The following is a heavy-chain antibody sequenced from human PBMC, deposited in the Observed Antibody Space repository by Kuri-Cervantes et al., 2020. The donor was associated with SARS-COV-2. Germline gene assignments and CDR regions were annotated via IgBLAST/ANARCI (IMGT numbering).Heavy chain of an antibody. V-gene: IGHV3-48*01. J-gene: IGHJ4*02. D-gene: IGHD1-26*01. CDR1: GFTFSSYS. CDR3: ARAASGSYSSYFDY. CDR2: ISSSSSTI. Sequence: GESLKISCAASGFTFSSYSMNWVRQAPGKGLEWVSYISSSSSTIYYADSVKGRFTISRDNAKNSLYLQMNSLRAEDTAVYYCARAASGSYSSYFDYWGQGTLVTVSS.